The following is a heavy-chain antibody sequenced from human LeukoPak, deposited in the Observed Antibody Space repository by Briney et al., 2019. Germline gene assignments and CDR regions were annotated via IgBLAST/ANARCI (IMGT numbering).Heavy chain of an antibody. CDR3: ARNIWFGESADAFDI. D-gene: IGHD3-10*01. J-gene: IGHJ3*02. V-gene: IGHV1-2*02. CDR2: INPNSGGT. CDR1: GYTFTGYY. Sequence: ASVKVSCKASGYTFTGYYVHWVRQAPGQGLEWMGWINPNSGGTNYAQKFQGRVTMTRDKSIRTAYMELSRLTSDDTAVYYCARNIWFGESADAFDIWGQGTMVTVSS.